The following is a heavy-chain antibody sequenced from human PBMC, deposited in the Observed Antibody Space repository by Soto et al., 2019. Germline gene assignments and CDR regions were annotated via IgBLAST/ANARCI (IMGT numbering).Heavy chain of an antibody. D-gene: IGHD3-16*01. Sequence: EVELVETGGGWIQPGVSLRLSCAVSGFTVSSNSMSWVRQAPGKGLEWVSLIYADGGTYYGDSVKGRFTISRDTSKNTVSLQMTSLRADDTAVYYCARDNSILGAPFQDWGQGTLVTVSS. J-gene: IGHJ1*01. V-gene: IGHV3-53*02. CDR2: IYADGGT. CDR1: GFTVSSNS. CDR3: ARDNSILGAPFQD.